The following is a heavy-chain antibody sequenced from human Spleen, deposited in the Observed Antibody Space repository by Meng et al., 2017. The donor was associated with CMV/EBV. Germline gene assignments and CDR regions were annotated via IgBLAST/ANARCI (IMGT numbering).Heavy chain of an antibody. CDR2: TNYKSKWYN. D-gene: IGHD1-1*01. J-gene: IGHJ5*02. CDR3: ARDPNTPGSYQFDR. V-gene: IGHV6-1*01. CDR1: SVSINSAA. Sequence: SVSINSAAWNWIRQSPSRGLEWLGRTNYKSKWYNDYAASVKSRISINLETSKNEFSLQLNTVTPEDTAAYYCARDPNTPGSYQFDRWGQGTVVTVSS.